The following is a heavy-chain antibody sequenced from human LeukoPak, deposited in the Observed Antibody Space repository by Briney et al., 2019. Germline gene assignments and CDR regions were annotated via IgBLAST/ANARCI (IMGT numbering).Heavy chain of an antibody. J-gene: IGHJ4*02. D-gene: IGHD3-10*01. CDR1: GGSISNYY. V-gene: IGHV4-59*01. CDR3: ARYYYGSGSYYNGTPLFDY. CDR2: IYYSGST. Sequence: PSETLSLTCTVSGGSISNYYWSWIRQPPGKGLEWIGYIYYSGSTNYNPSLKSRVTISVDTSKNQFSLKLSSVTAADTAVYYCARYYYGSGSYYNGTPLFDYWGQGTLVTVSS.